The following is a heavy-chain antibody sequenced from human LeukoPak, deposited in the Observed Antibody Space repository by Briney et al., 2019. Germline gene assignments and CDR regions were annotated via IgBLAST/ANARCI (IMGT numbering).Heavy chain of an antibody. CDR3: ARRDDHNGRDY. Sequence: GGSLRLSCAASGFTISSYGMHWVRQAPGKGLEWVAVISYDGSNKYYADSVKGRFTISRDNSKNTVYLQMNSLRAEDTAMYYCARRDDHNGRDYWGQGTLVTVSS. CDR2: ISYDGSNK. J-gene: IGHJ4*02. CDR1: GFTISSYG. D-gene: IGHD5-24*01. V-gene: IGHV3-30*03.